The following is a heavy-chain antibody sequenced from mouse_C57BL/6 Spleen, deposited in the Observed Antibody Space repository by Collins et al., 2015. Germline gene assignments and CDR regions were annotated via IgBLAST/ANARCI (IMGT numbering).Heavy chain of an antibody. Sequence: QVQLKQSGPGLVQPSQSLSITCTVSGFSLTSYGVHWVRQSPGKGLEWLGVIWSGGNTDYNAAFISRLSTTKDNSKSQVFFKIDSLQPDDTAIYYCARMRGYGSKGYFDFWGTGTTVTVSS. CDR2: IWSGGNT. D-gene: IGHD1-1*01. J-gene: IGHJ1*03. V-gene: IGHV2-2*01. CDR1: GFSLTSYG. CDR3: ARMRGYGSKGYFDF.